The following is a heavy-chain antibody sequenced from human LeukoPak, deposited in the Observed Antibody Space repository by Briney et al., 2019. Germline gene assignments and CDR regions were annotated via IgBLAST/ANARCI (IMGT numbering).Heavy chain of an antibody. CDR3: ARDGVSSILWGSYRLY. CDR1: GFTFSSYA. D-gene: IGHD3-16*02. CDR2: ISYDGSNK. J-gene: IGHJ4*02. Sequence: PGRSLRLSCAASGFTFSSYAMHWVRQAPGKGLEWVAVISYDGSNKYYADSVKGRFTISRDNAKNSLYLQMNSLRAEDTAVYYCARDGVSSILWGSYRLYWGQGTLVTVSS. V-gene: IGHV3-30-3*01.